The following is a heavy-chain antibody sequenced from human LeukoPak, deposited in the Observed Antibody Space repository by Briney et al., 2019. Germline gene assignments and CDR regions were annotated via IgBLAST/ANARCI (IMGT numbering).Heavy chain of an antibody. V-gene: IGHV1-8*03. D-gene: IGHD6-19*01. J-gene: IGHJ5*02. CDR2: LNPNSGNT. Sequence: ASVKVSCKASGYTFTSYDINWVRQATGQGLEWMGWLNPNSGNTGYAQKFQGRVTITRDTSINTAYMELSSLRSEDTAVYYCARMTVSGRDNWFDPWGQGTLVTVSS. CDR1: GYTFTSYD. CDR3: ARMTVSGRDNWFDP.